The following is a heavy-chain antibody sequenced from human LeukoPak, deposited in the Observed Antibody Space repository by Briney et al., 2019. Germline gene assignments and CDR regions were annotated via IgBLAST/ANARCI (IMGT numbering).Heavy chain of an antibody. CDR3: ARDTGYSYGYTLFDY. Sequence: ASVKVSCTASGYTFTSYGISWVRQAPGQGLEWMGWISAYNGNTNYAQKLQGRVTMTTDTSTSTAYMELRSLRSDDTAVYYCARDTGYSYGYTLFDYWGQGTLVTVSS. D-gene: IGHD5-18*01. CDR2: ISAYNGNT. V-gene: IGHV1-18*01. J-gene: IGHJ4*02. CDR1: GYTFTSYG.